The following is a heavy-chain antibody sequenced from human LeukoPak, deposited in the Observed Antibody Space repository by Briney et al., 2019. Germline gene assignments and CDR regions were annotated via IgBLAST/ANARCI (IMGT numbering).Heavy chain of an antibody. V-gene: IGHV4-39*07. Sequence: SETLSLTCTVSGGSISSSSYYWGWIRQPPGKGLEWIGSIHYSGSTNYNPSLKSRVTISVDTSKNQFSLKLSSVTAADTAVYYCARGYCSGGSCYSYYNYNYMDVWGKGTTVTVSS. CDR1: GGSISSSSYY. D-gene: IGHD2-15*01. CDR2: IHYSGST. J-gene: IGHJ6*03. CDR3: ARGYCSGGSCYSYYNYNYMDV.